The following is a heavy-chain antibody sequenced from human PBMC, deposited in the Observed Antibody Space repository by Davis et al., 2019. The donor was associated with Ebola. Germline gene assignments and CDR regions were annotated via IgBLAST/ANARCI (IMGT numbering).Heavy chain of an antibody. D-gene: IGHD6-13*01. Sequence: GESLKISCAASGFTFSTYWMIWVRQAPGKGLEWVANIKQDGSEKYYVDSVKGRFTISRDNAKNSLYLQMNSLRAEDTAVYYCARGDSSSWYYYGMDVWGKGTTVTVSS. V-gene: IGHV3-7*03. CDR2: IKQDGSEK. CDR3: ARGDSSSWYYYGMDV. CDR1: GFTFSTYW. J-gene: IGHJ6*04.